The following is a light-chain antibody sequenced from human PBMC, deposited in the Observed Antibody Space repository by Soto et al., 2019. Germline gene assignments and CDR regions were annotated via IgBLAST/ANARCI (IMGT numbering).Light chain of an antibody. CDR3: SSFVASTNLIL. CDR1: SSDVGAYNY. J-gene: IGLJ1*01. Sequence: QSALTQPPSASGSPGQSVTISCTGTSSDVGAYNYVSWYQQHPGKAPKLILYEVNQRPSGVPDRFSGSKSGNTASLTVSGLQAEDEADYYCSSFVASTNLILFGPGTK. V-gene: IGLV2-8*01. CDR2: EVN.